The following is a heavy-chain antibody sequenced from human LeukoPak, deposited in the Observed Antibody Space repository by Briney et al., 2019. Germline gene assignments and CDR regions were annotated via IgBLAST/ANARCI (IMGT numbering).Heavy chain of an antibody. J-gene: IGHJ3*01. CDR2: IYHSGST. CDR1: GGSISSGGYS. CDR3: ARSRGYSGYAYDAFDL. V-gene: IGHV4-30-2*02. Sequence: SETLSLTCAVSGGSISSGGYSWSWIQQPSGKGLEWIGYIYHSGSTYYNPSLKSRVTISVDRSKNQFSLKLSSVTAADTAVYYCARSRGYSGYAYDAFDLWGQGTMVTVSS. D-gene: IGHD5-12*01.